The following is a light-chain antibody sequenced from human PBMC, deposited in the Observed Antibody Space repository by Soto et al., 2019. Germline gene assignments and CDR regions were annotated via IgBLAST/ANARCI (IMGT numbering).Light chain of an antibody. V-gene: IGKV3-20*01. Sequence: ATLSCRASQSLGTDYLAWYQQKPGQAPRLLIYDASRRATGIPVRFSGSGSGADFTLTISTLEPEDFAVYYCQQYAYSPPHSFGQGTKVDIK. CDR3: QQYAYSPPHS. J-gene: IGKJ2*03. CDR1: QSLGTDY. CDR2: DAS.